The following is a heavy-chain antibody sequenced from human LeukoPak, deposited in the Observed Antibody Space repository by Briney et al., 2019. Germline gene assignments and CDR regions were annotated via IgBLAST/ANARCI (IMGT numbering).Heavy chain of an antibody. D-gene: IGHD6-19*01. CDR1: GFTFSSYS. J-gene: IGHJ4*02. V-gene: IGHV3-48*01. CDR2: ISSSSRSI. CDR3: ARGAQWPY. Sequence: GGSLRLSCAASGFTFSSYSMNWVRQAPGKGLEWVSYISSSSRSIYYADSLKGRFTISRDNAKNLLYLQMNSLRAEDTAVYYCARGAQWPYWGQGTLVTVSS.